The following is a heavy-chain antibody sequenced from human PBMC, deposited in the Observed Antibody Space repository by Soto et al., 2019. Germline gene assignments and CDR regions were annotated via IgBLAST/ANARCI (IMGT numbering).Heavy chain of an antibody. D-gene: IGHD6-19*01. CDR3: AHSVVAGLGYYFDY. V-gene: IGHV2-5*02. J-gene: IGHJ4*02. CDR1: GFSLSSTRVA. CDR2: IFWAEDK. Sequence: QITLKESGPTLVKPTQTLTLTCTFSGFSLSSTRVAVGWIRQPPGKALEWLALIFWAEDKRYSPFLKTRRTITKDTSKNQVVLTRTNMDPVDTATYFCAHSVVAGLGYYFDYWGQGTLVTVSS.